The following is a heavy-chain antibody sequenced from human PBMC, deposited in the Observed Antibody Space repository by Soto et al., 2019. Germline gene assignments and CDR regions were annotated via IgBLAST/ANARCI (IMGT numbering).Heavy chain of an antibody. Sequence: ASVKVSCKASGYTFTSYDINWVRQATGQGLEWMGWMNPNSGNTGYAQKFQGRVTMTRNTSTSTAYMELSSLRSEDTAVYYCARGLRFLEWLDYYYYYGMDVWGQGTTVTVSS. CDR1: GYTFTSYD. CDR3: ARGLRFLEWLDYYYYYGMDV. D-gene: IGHD3-3*01. V-gene: IGHV1-8*01. J-gene: IGHJ6*02. CDR2: MNPNSGNT.